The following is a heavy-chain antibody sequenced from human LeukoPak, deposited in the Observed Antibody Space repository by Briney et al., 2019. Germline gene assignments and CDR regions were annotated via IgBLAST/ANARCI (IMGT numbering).Heavy chain of an antibody. J-gene: IGHJ4*02. V-gene: IGHV1-69*10. CDR1: VGTFRRND. CDR3: ASSYSGYHY. D-gene: IGHD5-12*01. CDR2: FIPNLSIA. Sequence: SVKVSFKAFVGTFRRNDLTWVRQAPGQGLEWMGGFIPNLSIAHYAQKFKARVTITADESTTTVYIELWSLRSEDTAVFYCASSYSGYHYWGQGTLVTVSS.